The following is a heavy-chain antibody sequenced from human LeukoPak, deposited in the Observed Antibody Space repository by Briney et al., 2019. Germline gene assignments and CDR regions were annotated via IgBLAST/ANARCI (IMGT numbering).Heavy chain of an antibody. CDR1: GFTFSRNW. Sequence: GGSLRLSCAASGFTFSRNWVSWVRQAPGKGLEWVANIKQDGSEKYYVDSVKGRFTISRDNAKNSLYLQMNSLRAEDTAVYYCARVSVRGVLPPYFDYWGQGTLVTVSS. CDR3: ARVSVRGVLPPYFDY. CDR2: IKQDGSEK. D-gene: IGHD3-10*01. V-gene: IGHV3-7*01. J-gene: IGHJ4*02.